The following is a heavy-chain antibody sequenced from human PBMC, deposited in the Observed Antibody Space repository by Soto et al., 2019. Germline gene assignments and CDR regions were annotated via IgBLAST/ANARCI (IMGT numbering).Heavy chain of an antibody. V-gene: IGHV3-30*18. CDR2: ISYDGSNK. J-gene: IGHJ2*01. CDR3: AKEHRAHGAKWYFDL. CDR1: GFTFSSYG. D-gene: IGHD3-10*01. Sequence: QVQLVESGGGVVQPGRSLRLSCAASGFTFSSYGMHWVRQAPGKGLEWVAVISYDGSNKYYADSVKGRFTISRDNSKNTLYLQMNSLSAEDTAVYYWAKEHRAHGAKWYFDLWGRGTLVTVSS.